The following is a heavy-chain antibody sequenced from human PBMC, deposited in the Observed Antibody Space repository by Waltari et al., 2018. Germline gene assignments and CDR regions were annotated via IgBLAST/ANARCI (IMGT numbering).Heavy chain of an antibody. J-gene: IGHJ3*02. V-gene: IGHV3-30*03. Sequence: QVQLVESGGGVVQPGRSLRLSCAASGSTFSRYGMPWVRQAPGKGLGWVAVISYDGSNKYYADSVKGRFTISRDNSKNTLYLQMNSLRAEDTAVYYCASLVGSDAFDIWGQGTMVTVSS. CDR2: ISYDGSNK. CDR3: ASLVGSDAFDI. D-gene: IGHD1-26*01. CDR1: GSTFSRYG.